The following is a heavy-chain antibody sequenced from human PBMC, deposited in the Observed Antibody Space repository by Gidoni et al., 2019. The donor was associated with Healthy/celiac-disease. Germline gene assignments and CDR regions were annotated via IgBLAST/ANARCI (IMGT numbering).Heavy chain of an antibody. CDR2: IDPSDSYT. V-gene: IGHV5-10-1*03. CDR3: ARHKGPTYYYGSGSYNGMDV. D-gene: IGHD3-10*01. Sequence: EVQLVQSGAEVKKPGESLRISCKGSGYSFTSYWISWVRQMPGEGLEWMGRIDPSDSYTNYSPSFQGHVTISADKSISTAYLQWSSLKASDTAMYYCARHKGPTYYYGSGSYNGMDVWGQGTTVTVSS. CDR1: GYSFTSYW. J-gene: IGHJ6*02.